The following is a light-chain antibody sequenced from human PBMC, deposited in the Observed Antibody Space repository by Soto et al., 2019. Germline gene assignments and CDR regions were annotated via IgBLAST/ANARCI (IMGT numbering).Light chain of an antibody. Sequence: QSVLTQPASVSGSPGQSITISCTGTSSDVGGYNYVSWVQQHPGKAPKLMIYVVSNRPSGISNRFSGSKSGNTASLTISGLQAEDEAEYYCSSYTTSSSWVFGGGTQLTVL. V-gene: IGLV2-14*01. CDR1: SSDVGGYNY. J-gene: IGLJ3*02. CDR2: VVS. CDR3: SSYTTSSSWV.